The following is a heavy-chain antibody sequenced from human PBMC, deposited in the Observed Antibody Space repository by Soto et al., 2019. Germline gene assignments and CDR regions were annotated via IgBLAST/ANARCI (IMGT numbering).Heavy chain of an antibody. V-gene: IGHV4-31*03. CDR2: IYYSGST. D-gene: IGHD6-13*01. CDR3: ALTEAAGRGGDY. J-gene: IGHJ4*02. CDR1: GGSISSGGYY. Sequence: QVQLQESGPGLVKPSQTLSLTCTVSGGSISSGGYYWSWIRQHPGKGLEWIGYIYYSGSTYYNPSPKRRVTISVDTSKNQSSLKLSSVTAADPAVYYCALTEAAGRGGDYWGQGTLVTVSS.